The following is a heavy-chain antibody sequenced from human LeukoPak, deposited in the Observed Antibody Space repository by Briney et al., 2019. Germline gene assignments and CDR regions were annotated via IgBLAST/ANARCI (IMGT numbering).Heavy chain of an antibody. V-gene: IGHV3-43*02. Sequence: PGGSLRLSCAAPGFMFHDYAIHWVRQAPRKGLEWVSLISGDGGSTFYADSVKGRFTISRDNSKNSLYLQMNSLRTEDTALYYCSSMIVVVITSRKAFDIWGQGTMVTVSS. CDR2: ISGDGGST. J-gene: IGHJ3*02. D-gene: IGHD3-22*01. CDR1: GFMFHDYA. CDR3: SSMIVVVITSRKAFDI.